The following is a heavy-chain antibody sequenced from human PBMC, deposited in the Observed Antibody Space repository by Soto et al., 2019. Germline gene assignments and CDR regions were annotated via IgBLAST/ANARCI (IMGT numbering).Heavy chain of an antibody. Sequence: QLQLQESGPGLVKPAETLSVTCTVSGGPISSSNRYWGWIRQPPGKGLEWIGSIYYIGSTYYNPSVQSRVTISVDTSKNQFSLKVKSVTAADTAVYFCARLGDRVNYYYMDVWGKGTTVTVSS. CDR1: GGPISSSNRY. CDR2: IYYIGST. J-gene: IGHJ6*03. D-gene: IGHD6-13*01. V-gene: IGHV4-39*01. CDR3: ARLGDRVNYYYMDV.